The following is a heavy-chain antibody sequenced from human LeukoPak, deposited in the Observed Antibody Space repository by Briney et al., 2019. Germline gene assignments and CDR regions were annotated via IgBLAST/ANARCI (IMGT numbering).Heavy chain of an antibody. Sequence: PGGSLRLSCAASGFTFSSYEMNWVRQAPGKGLEWVSYISSSGSTIYYADSVKGRFTISRDNAKNSLYLQMSSLRAEDTAVYYCATYDISDYYYMDVWGKGTTVTISS. CDR3: ATYDISDYYYMDV. J-gene: IGHJ6*03. V-gene: IGHV3-48*03. CDR2: ISSSGSTI. CDR1: GFTFSSYE. D-gene: IGHD3-22*01.